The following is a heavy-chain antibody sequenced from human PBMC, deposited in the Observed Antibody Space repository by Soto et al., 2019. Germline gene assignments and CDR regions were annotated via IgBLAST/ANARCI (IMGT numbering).Heavy chain of an antibody. Sequence: QITLKESGPTLVKPTQTLTLTCTFSGFSVSTSAVGVGWIRQPPGKALEWLALFYWNDDKRYSPSLKSRLTTRKXTXKNQVVLTMTNTDPVDTATYYWAHVEVVITVGAFDIWGQGTMVTVSS. D-gene: IGHD3-22*01. CDR3: AHVEVVITVGAFDI. CDR1: GFSVSTSAVG. CDR2: FYWNDDK. J-gene: IGHJ3*02. V-gene: IGHV2-5*01.